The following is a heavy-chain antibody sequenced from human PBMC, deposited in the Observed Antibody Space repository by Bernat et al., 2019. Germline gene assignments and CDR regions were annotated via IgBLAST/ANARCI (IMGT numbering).Heavy chain of an antibody. CDR2: ISSSSSYT. D-gene: IGHD2-8*02. CDR1: GFTFSDYY. CDR3: ARPGGAMVAIPYYYYYGMDV. J-gene: IGHJ6*02. V-gene: IGHV3-11*05. Sequence: QVQLVESGGGLVKPGGSLRLSCAASGFTFSDYYMSWIRQAPGKGLEWVSYISSSSSYTNYADSVKGRFTISRDNAKNSLYLQMNSLRAEDTAVYYCARPGGAMVAIPYYYYYGMDVWGQGTTVTVSS.